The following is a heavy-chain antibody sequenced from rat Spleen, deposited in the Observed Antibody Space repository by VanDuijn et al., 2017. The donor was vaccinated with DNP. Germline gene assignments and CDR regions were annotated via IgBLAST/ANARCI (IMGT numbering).Heavy chain of an antibody. CDR2: ITSSGSDT. V-gene: IGHV5-31*01. CDR1: GFTFNNYW. CDR3: VRQGQLGFAY. Sequence: EVQLVESGGGLVQPGRSLKLSCVASGFTFNNYWMTWIRQVPGKGLEWFASITSSGSDTYYPDSVKGRFTISRDNARNTLYLQMDSLRSEETASYYCVRQGQLGFAYWGQGTLVTVSS. J-gene: IGHJ3*01. D-gene: IGHD1-5*01.